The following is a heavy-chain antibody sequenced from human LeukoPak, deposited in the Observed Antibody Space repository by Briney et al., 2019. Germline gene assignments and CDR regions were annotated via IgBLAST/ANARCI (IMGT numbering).Heavy chain of an antibody. CDR1: GFTFSTYA. CDR3: AKVPYSSSWYGSDY. D-gene: IGHD6-13*01. J-gene: IGHJ4*02. V-gene: IGHV3-23*01. Sequence: GGSLRLSCAASGFTFSTYAMSWVRQAPGKGLEWVSGISGSGGSTYYADSVKGRFTISRDNSKNTLYLQMNSLRAEDTAVYYCAKVPYSSSWYGSDYWGQGTLVTVSS. CDR2: ISGSGGST.